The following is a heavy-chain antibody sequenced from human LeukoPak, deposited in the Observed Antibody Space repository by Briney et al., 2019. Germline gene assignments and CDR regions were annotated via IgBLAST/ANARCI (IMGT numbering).Heavy chain of an antibody. CDR3: TTDLPRSTSCSHDY. V-gene: IGHV3-15*01. J-gene: IGHJ4*02. D-gene: IGHD2/OR15-2a*01. CDR2: IKRDIDGGTT. CDR1: GFTFSNSW. Sequence: GGSLKLSCAASGFTFSNSWMLWVRQAPGRGLEWVGRIKRDIDGGTTDYAAPVKGRFTITRDDSENTLYLQMNSLKTEDTAVYYCTTDLPRSTSCSHDYWGQGTQVTVSS.